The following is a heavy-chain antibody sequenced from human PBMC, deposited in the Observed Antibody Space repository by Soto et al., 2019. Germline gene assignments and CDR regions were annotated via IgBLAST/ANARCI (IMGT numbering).Heavy chain of an antibody. CDR2: IHQSGST. CDR3: ARRKTPPWYVGF. Sequence: SETLSLTCAVSGYSISSGYSWGWIRQPPGKGLEWIGSIHQSGSTYYNPSLKSRVTISVDTSKNQFSLKLSSVTAADTAVYYCARRKTPPWYVGFCGQGALVTVSS. D-gene: IGHD6-13*01. CDR1: GYSISSGYS. J-gene: IGHJ4*02. V-gene: IGHV4-38-2*01.